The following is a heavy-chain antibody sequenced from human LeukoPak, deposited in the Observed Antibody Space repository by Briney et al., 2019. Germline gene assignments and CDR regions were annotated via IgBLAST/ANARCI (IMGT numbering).Heavy chain of an antibody. CDR3: ARDEYSYGLRGYDAFDI. Sequence: PPQTLSLTCTVSGGSISSGGYYWSWIRQHPGKGLEWIGYIYYSGSTYYNPSLKSRVTISVDTSKNQFSLKLSSVTAADTAVYYCARDEYSYGLRGYDAFDIWGQGTMVTVSS. J-gene: IGHJ3*02. D-gene: IGHD5-18*01. CDR1: GGSISSGGYY. V-gene: IGHV4-31*03. CDR2: IYYSGST.